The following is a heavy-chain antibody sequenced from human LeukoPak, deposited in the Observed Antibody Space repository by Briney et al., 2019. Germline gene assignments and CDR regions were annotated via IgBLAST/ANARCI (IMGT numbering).Heavy chain of an antibody. CDR2: MYSGGRT. V-gene: IGHV3-66*01. Sequence: GGSLTLSCAASGFTVSSNYMSWVRQAPCTGLEWVSVMYSGGRTYHADSVNGRFTICRDNPKQKPYLQMYSLRADDTPVYYCARDKVYNYDSSGYTYDWYFDLWGRGTLVTVSS. CDR1: GFTVSSNY. CDR3: ARDKVYNYDSSGYTYDWYFDL. J-gene: IGHJ2*01. D-gene: IGHD3-22*01.